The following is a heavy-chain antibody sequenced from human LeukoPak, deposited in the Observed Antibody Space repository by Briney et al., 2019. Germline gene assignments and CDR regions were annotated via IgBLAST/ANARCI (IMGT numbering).Heavy chain of an antibody. CDR3: ARVRRYRQLDF. CDR2: IKQDGSEK. D-gene: IGHD3-16*02. Sequence: PGGSLRLSCAASGFTFSSYWMSWVRQAPGKGREWVANIKQDGSEKYYADSVEGRFTISKDNAKNSMYLQMNTLRADDTAVYYCARVRRYRQLDFWGQGTLVTVSS. V-gene: IGHV3-7*01. J-gene: IGHJ4*02. CDR1: GFTFSSYW.